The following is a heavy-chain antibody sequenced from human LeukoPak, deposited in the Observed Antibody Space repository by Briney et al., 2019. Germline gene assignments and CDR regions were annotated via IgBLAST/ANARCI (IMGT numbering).Heavy chain of an antibody. Sequence: LSLTCTVSGGSISSYYWSWVRQAPGKGLEWVSGISWNSGSIGYADSVKGRFTISRDNAKNSLYLQMNSLRAEDTALYYCAKDISCSGGSCYSYYYYYGMDVWGQGTTVTVSS. CDR3: AKDISCSGGSCYSYYYYYGMDV. CDR1: GGSISSYY. V-gene: IGHV3-9*01. D-gene: IGHD2-15*01. CDR2: ISWNSGSI. J-gene: IGHJ6*02.